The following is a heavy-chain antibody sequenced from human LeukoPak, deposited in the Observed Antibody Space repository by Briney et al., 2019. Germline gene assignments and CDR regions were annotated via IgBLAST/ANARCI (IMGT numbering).Heavy chain of an antibody. Sequence: SETLSLTCTVSGGSISSSSYYWGWMRQPPGKGLEWIGSIYYSGSTYYNPSLKSRVTISVDTSKNQFSLKLSSVTAADTAVYYCARHSSGNFDYWGQGTLVTVSS. V-gene: IGHV4-39*01. CDR3: ARHSSGNFDY. CDR2: IYYSGST. CDR1: GGSISSSSYY. J-gene: IGHJ4*02. D-gene: IGHD6-19*01.